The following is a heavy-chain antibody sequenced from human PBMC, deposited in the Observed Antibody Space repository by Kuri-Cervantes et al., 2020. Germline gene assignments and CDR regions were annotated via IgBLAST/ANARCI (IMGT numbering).Heavy chain of an antibody. J-gene: IGHJ6*02. V-gene: IGHV4-61*08. CDR1: GGSISSGDYY. CDR3: ARVRVRYFDWFSPHDYYYGMDV. Sequence: GSLRLSCTVSGGSISSGDYYWSWIRQPPGKGLEWIGYIYYSGSTNYNPSLKSRVTISVDTSKNQFSLKLSSVTAADTAVYYCARVRVRYFDWFSPHDYYYGMDVWGQGTTVTVSS. CDR2: IYYSGST. D-gene: IGHD3-9*01.